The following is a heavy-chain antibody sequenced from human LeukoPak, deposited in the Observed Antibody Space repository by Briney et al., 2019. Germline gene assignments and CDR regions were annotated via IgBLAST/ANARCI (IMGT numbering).Heavy chain of an antibody. CDR3: AEVDDLLGWFDP. D-gene: IGHD2-15*01. J-gene: IGHJ5*02. Sequence: PGGSLRLSCAASGFTFSSYAMSWVRQAPGKGLEWVSAISGSGGSTYYADSVKGRFTISRDNSKNTLYLQMNSLRAEDTAVYYCAEVDDLLGWFDPWGQGTLVTVSS. CDR1: GFTFSSYA. V-gene: IGHV3-23*01. CDR2: ISGSGGST.